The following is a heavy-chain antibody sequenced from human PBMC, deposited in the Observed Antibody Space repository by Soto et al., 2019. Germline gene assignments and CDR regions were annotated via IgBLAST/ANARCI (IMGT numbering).Heavy chain of an antibody. CDR1: GGSISSYY. D-gene: IGHD3-3*01. Sequence: PSETLSLTCTVSGGSISSYYWSWIRQPPGKGLEWIGYIYYSGSTNYNPSLKSRVTISVDTPKNQFSLKLSSVTAADTAVYYCARSIYDFWSGYYSPYYYYYGRDVWGQGTTVTVS. V-gene: IGHV4-59*01. CDR2: IYYSGST. CDR3: ARSIYDFWSGYYSPYYYYYGRDV. J-gene: IGHJ6*02.